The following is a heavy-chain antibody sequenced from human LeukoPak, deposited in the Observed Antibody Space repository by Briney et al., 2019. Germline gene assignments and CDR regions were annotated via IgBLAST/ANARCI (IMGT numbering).Heavy chain of an antibody. CDR1: GYTFTSYD. J-gene: IGHJ5*02. CDR2: MNPNSGNT. D-gene: IGHD3-3*01. Sequence: ASVKVSCKASGYTFTSYDINWARQATGQGLEWMGWMNPNSGNTGYAQKFQGRVTMTRNTSISTAYMELSSLRSEDTAVYYCARGRLAYDFWSGYYWGDNSLLNWFDPWGQGTLVTVSS. V-gene: IGHV1-8*01. CDR3: ARGRLAYDFWSGYYWGDNSLLNWFDP.